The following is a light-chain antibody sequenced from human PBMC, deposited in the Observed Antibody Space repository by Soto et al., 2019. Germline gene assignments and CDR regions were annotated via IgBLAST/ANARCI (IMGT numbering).Light chain of an antibody. CDR2: EVN. J-gene: IGLJ3*02. CDR3: SSYAGGNNWV. Sequence: QSALTQPASVSGSPGQSITISCTGTSSDVGGYNFVSWYQQHPGKAPKLMIYEVNNRPSGVSNRFSGSKSGNTASLTISGLQAEDEADYYCSSYAGGNNWVFGGGTKLTVL. CDR1: SSDVGGYNF. V-gene: IGLV2-14*01.